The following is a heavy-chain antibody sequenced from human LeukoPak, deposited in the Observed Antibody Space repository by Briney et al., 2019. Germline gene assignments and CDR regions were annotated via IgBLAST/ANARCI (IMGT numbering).Heavy chain of an antibody. V-gene: IGHV3-43*02. D-gene: IGHD3-22*01. CDR3: AKFDYYDSSGHPGAAFDI. CDR2: ISGDGGST. CDR1: GFTFDDYA. J-gene: IGHJ3*02. Sequence: QPGGSMRLSCAASGFTFDDYAMRWVRQPPGRGLEWVSLISGDGGSTYYADSVKGRFTISRDNSKNSLYLQMNSLRTEDTALYYCAKFDYYDSSGHPGAAFDIWGQGTMVTVSS.